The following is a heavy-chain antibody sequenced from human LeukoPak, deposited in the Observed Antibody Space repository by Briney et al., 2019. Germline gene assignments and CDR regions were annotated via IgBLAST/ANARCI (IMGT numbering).Heavy chain of an antibody. CDR2: IFYSGNT. V-gene: IGHV4-59*08. D-gene: IGHD6-13*01. CDR3: ARQESWLPYFDL. Sequence: KPSETLSLTCTVPGGSISGYYLSWIRQPPGKGLEWIGYIFYSGNTNFNPSLKSRVTISLDTSKNQISLKLNSVTAADTALYYCARQESWLPYFDLWGRGMLVTVSS. CDR1: GGSISGYY. J-gene: IGHJ2*01.